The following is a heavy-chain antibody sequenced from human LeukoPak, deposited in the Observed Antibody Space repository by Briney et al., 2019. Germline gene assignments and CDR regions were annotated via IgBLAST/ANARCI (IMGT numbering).Heavy chain of an antibody. D-gene: IGHD3-10*01. V-gene: IGHV1-2*02. J-gene: IGHJ4*02. CDR2: INPNSGGT. CDR3: ARDPSFRAYYFDY. Sequence: ASVKVSCKASGYTFTGYYMRWVRQAPGQGLEWMGWINPNSGGTNYAQKFQGRVTMTRDTSISTAYMELSRLRSDDTAVYYCARDPSFRAYYFDYWGQGTLVTVSS. CDR1: GYTFTGYY.